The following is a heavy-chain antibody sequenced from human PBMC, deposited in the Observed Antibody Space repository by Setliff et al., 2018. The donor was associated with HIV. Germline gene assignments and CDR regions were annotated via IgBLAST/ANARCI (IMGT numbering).Heavy chain of an antibody. D-gene: IGHD3-10*01. CDR1: GYSFTNYW. CDR3: GRSGKSGELYAY. CDR2: IYPIDSDT. V-gene: IGHV5-51*01. J-gene: IGHJ4*02. Sequence: GESLKIPCNGSGYSFTNYWVGWVRQMPGRGLEWMGIIYPIDSDTKYSPSFWGRVTISVDNSTNTAYLHWNSLRPADTAMYYCGRSGKSGELYAYWGQGPQVTVSS.